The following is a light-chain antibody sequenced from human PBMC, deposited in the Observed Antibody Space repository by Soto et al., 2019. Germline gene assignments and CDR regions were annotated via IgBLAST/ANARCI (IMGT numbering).Light chain of an antibody. J-gene: IGLJ2*01. CDR2: EVS. CDR1: SSDVGRYKY. V-gene: IGLV2-14*01. CDR3: SSYTSSSTVV. Sequence: QSVLTQPASVSGSPGQSITISCTGTSSDVGRYKYVSWYQQHPAKAPKLMIYEVSNRPSGVSNRFSGSKSGNTASLTISGLQAEDEADYYCSSYTSSSTVVFGGGTKLTVL.